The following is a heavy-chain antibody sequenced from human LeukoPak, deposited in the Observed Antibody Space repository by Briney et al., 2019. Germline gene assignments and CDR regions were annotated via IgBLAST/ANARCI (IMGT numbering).Heavy chain of an antibody. CDR2: IYSGGST. J-gene: IGHJ6*02. V-gene: IGHV3-53*01. CDR3: ASGYCSSTSCYVHYYGMDV. CDR1: GFSVSSKY. D-gene: IGHD2-2*03. Sequence: GGSLRLSCAASGFSVSSKYMSWVRQAPGKGLEWVTVIYSGGSTYYADSVKGRFTISRDNSKNTLYLQMNSLRAEDTAVYFCASGYCSSTSCYVHYYGMDVWGQGTPVTVSS.